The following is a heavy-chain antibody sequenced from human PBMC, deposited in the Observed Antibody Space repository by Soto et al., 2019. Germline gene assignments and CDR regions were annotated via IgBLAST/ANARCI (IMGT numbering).Heavy chain of an antibody. CDR1: GYTFTSYD. D-gene: IGHD2-2*01. J-gene: IGHJ6*03. CDR2: MNPNSGNT. CDR3: ARGTGYCSSTSCPKPGYYYMDV. Sequence: ASVKVSCKASGYTFTSYDINWVRQATGQGLEWMGWMNPNSGNTGYAQKFQGRVTMTRNTSISTAYMELSSLRSEDTAVYYCARGTGYCSSTSCPKPGYYYMDVWGKGTTVTVSS. V-gene: IGHV1-8*01.